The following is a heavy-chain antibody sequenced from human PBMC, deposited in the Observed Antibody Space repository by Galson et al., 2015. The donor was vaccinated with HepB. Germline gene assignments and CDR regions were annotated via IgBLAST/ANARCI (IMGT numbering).Heavy chain of an antibody. J-gene: IGHJ4*02. Sequence: SVKVSCKASGYTFTSYYMHWVRQAPRQGLEWMGIINPSGGSTSYARKFQGRVTMTRDTSTSTVYMELSSLRSEDTAVYYCARGRGGYIQLWSGFDYWGQGTLVTVSS. CDR1: GYTFTSYY. CDR2: INPSGGST. D-gene: IGHD5-18*01. V-gene: IGHV1-46*01. CDR3: ARGRGGYIQLWSGFDY.